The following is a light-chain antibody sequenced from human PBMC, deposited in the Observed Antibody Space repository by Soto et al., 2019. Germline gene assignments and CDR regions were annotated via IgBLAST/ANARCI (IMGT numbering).Light chain of an antibody. V-gene: IGKV3-11*01. CDR1: QSVSSY. J-gene: IGKJ4*01. CDR3: QQRGNWP. Sequence: EIVLTQSPVTLSLSPGERATLSCRASQSVSSYLAWYRQKPGQAPRLLIYDASNRATGIPARFSGSGSETDFTLTISSLEPEDFAVYYCQQRGNWPFGGGTRVEI. CDR2: DAS.